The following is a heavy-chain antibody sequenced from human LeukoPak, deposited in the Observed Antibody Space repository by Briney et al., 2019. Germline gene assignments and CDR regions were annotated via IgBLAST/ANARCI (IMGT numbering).Heavy chain of an antibody. Sequence: SETLSLTCTVSGGSIISSDYHWGWVRQPPGKGLEWIGTISYSGNTDYNPSLRSRVAVSVDTSNNQFSLRLSSVTAADTAVYHCARDRTGSYWGQGTLVTVSS. V-gene: IGHV4-39*02. CDR2: ISYSGNT. CDR3: ARDRTGSY. D-gene: IGHD1-1*01. CDR1: GGSIISSDYH. J-gene: IGHJ4*02.